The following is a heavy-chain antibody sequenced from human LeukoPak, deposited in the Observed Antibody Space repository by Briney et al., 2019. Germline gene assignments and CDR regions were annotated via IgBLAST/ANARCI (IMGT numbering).Heavy chain of an antibody. V-gene: IGHV3-21*01. Sequence: PGGSLRLSCAASGFTFSSYSMNWVRQAPGKGLEWVSSIRSSSSYIYYADSVKGRFTISRDNAKNSLYLQMNSLRAEDTAVYYCARLVPAAEGYFDYWGQGTLVTVSS. CDR3: ARLVPAAEGYFDY. CDR1: GFTFSSYS. D-gene: IGHD2-2*01. CDR2: IRSSSSYI. J-gene: IGHJ4*02.